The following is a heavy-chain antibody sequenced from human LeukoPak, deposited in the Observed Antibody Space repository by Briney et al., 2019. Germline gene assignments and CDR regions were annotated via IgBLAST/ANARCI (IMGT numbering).Heavy chain of an antibody. V-gene: IGHV4-34*01. D-gene: IGHD3-10*01. Sequence: SETLSLTSAVYGGSFSGYYWSWSRHPPGRGREWSGEINHSGNTNYNPSLKSRVTISVDTSKNQFSLKLSSVTAADTAVYYCASPGDYYGSGIGNWFDPWGEGTLVTVSS. CDR1: GGSFSGYY. J-gene: IGHJ5*02. CDR2: INHSGNT. CDR3: ASPGDYYGSGIGNWFDP.